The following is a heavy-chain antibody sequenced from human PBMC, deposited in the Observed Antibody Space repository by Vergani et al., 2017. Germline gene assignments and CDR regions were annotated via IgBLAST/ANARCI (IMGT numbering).Heavy chain of an antibody. CDR3: ARSRGXSVYDPPYYYYMDV. CDR2: TYYRSKWYN. V-gene: IGHV6-1*01. CDR1: GDSVSSNSAA. J-gene: IGHJ6*03. D-gene: IGHD5/OR15-5a*01. Sequence: QVQLQQSGPGLVKPSQTLSLTCAISGDSVSSNSAAWNWIRQSPSRGLEWLGRTYYRSKWYNDYAVSVKSRITINPDTSKNQFSLQLNSVTPEDTAVYYCARSRGXSVYDPPYYYYMDVWGKGTTVTVSS.